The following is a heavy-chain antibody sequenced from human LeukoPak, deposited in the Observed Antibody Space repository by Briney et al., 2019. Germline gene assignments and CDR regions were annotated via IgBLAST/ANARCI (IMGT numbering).Heavy chain of an antibody. CDR1: GGSISSGGYS. CDR3: ARVAHCSSTTCYQGIFDY. D-gene: IGHD2-2*01. CDR2: IYHSGST. J-gene: IGHJ4*02. V-gene: IGHV4-30-2*01. Sequence: KPSETLSLTCAVSGGSISSGGYSWSWIRQPPGKGLEWIGYIYHSGSTYYNPSLKSRVTISVDRSKNQFSLKLSSVTAADTAVYYCARVAHCSSTTCYQGIFDYWGQGTLVTVSS.